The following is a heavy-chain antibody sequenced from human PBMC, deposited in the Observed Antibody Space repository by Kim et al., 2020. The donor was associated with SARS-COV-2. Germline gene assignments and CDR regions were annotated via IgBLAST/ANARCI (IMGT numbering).Heavy chain of an antibody. D-gene: IGHD3-9*01. V-gene: IGHV1-2*05. CDR2: INPNSGGT. J-gene: IGHJ6*02. Sequence: ASVKVSCKASGYTFTGYYMHWMRQAPGQGLEWMGRINPNSGGTNYAQKFQGRVTMTRDTSISTAYMELSRLRSDDTVVYYCAREKRYFDYHGVEYGMDVWGQGTTVTVSS. CDR1: GYTFTGYY. CDR3: AREKRYFDYHGVEYGMDV.